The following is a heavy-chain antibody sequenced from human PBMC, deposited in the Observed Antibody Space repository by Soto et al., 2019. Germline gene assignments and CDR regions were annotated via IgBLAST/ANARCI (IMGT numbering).Heavy chain of an antibody. D-gene: IGHD1-1*01. CDR2: ISGSGGST. CDR3: AKDQTGTRYYYGMDV. Sequence: GGSLRLSCAASGFTFSSYAMSWVRQAPGKGLEWVSAISGSGGSTYYADSVKGRFTISRDNSKNTLYLQMNSLRAEDTAVYYCAKDQTGTRYYYGMDVWGQGTTVTVSS. CDR1: GFTFSSYA. V-gene: IGHV3-23*01. J-gene: IGHJ6*02.